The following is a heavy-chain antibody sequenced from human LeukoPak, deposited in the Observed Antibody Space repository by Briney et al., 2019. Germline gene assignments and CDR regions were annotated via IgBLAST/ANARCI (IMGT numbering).Heavy chain of an antibody. CDR1: GGSISSGGYY. CDR3: ARDPRYSSSAHVFDI. D-gene: IGHD6-6*01. J-gene: IGHJ3*02. CDR2: IYSSGST. V-gene: IGHV4-61*02. Sequence: PSQTLSLTCTVSGGSISSGGYYWSWIRQPAGKGLEWIGRIYSSGSTNYNPSLKSRATISQDTSKNQVSLKLSSVTAADTAVYYCARDPRYSSSAHVFDIWGQGIMVTVSS.